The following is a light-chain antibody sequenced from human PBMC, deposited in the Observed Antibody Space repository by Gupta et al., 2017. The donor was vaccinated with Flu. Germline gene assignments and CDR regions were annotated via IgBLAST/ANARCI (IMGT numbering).Light chain of an antibody. Sequence: DIHITQTPSSLSASVGDRVTITCRASQGISTYVAWYQQKPGKVPKPLIYAASTLQAGVSSRFSGSGSGTDFTLTISSLRPEDVATYYCHQHESAPLTFGHGTKVDI. CDR3: HQHESAPLT. CDR1: QGISTY. V-gene: IGKV1-27*01. J-gene: IGKJ3*01. CDR2: AAS.